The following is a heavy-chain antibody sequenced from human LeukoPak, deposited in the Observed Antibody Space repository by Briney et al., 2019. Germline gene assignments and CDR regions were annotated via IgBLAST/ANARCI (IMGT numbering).Heavy chain of an antibody. J-gene: IGHJ4*02. D-gene: IGHD1-26*01. CDR1: GYTFTSYG. CDR3: ATDQRELRDY. CDR2: FDPEDGET. V-gene: IGHV1-24*01. Sequence: ASVKVSCKASGYTFTSYGISWVRQAPGQGLEWMGGFDPEDGETIYAQKFQGRVTMTEDTSTDTAYMELSSLRSEDTAVYYCATDQRELRDYWGQGTLVTVSS.